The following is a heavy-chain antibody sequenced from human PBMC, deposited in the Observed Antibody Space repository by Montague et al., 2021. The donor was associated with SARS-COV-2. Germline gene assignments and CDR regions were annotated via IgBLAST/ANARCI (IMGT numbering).Heavy chain of an antibody. CDR1: GDSISSGTHY. Sequence: TLSLTCTVSGDSISSGTHYWSWIRQPAGKGLEWIGRIYSSGSTNYNPSLKSRVPISVDTSKNQFSLNLSSVTAADTAVYYCARHRVLRFLETDYYYYGMDVWGQGTTVTVSS. CDR2: IYSSGST. J-gene: IGHJ6*02. D-gene: IGHD3-3*01. CDR3: ARHRVLRFLETDYYYYGMDV. V-gene: IGHV4-61*02.